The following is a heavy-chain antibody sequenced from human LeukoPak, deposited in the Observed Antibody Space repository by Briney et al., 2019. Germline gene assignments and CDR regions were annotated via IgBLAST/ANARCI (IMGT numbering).Heavy chain of an antibody. V-gene: IGHV1-24*01. CDR2: FDPEDGET. D-gene: IGHD3-10*01. Sequence: GASVTVSCKVSGYTLTELSMHWVRQAPGKGLEWMGGFDPEDGETIYAQKFQGRVTMTRDTSITTAYMELSTLRSDDTAVYYCALIGDHAWFDPWGQGTLVTVSS. CDR3: ALIGDHAWFDP. CDR1: GYTLTELS. J-gene: IGHJ5*02.